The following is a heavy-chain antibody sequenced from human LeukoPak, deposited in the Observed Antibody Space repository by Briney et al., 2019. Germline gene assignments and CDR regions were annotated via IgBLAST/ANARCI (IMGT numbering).Heavy chain of an antibody. Sequence: SETLSLTCAVYGGSFSGYYWSWIRQPPGKGLEWIGEINHSGSTNYNQSLKSRVTISVDTSKNQFSLKLSSVTAADTAVYYCARSRYCSGGSRYSGYFQHWGQGTLVTVSS. D-gene: IGHD2-15*01. V-gene: IGHV4-34*01. CDR2: INHSGST. CDR3: ARSRYCSGGSRYSGYFQH. CDR1: GGSFSGYY. J-gene: IGHJ1*01.